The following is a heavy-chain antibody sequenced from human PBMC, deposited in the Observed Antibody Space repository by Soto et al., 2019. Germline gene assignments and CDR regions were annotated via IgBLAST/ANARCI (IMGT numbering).Heavy chain of an antibody. CDR1: GFRFSDYS. J-gene: IGHJ5*02. CDR3: ARVGPPSSRGPLENWFDP. D-gene: IGHD6-25*01. CDR2: ISSSSFTI. V-gene: IGHV3-48*01. Sequence: GGSLRLSCAASGFRFSDYSMNWVRQAPGRGLEWVSYISSSSFTIHYADSVEGRFAISRDNAKNSLYLQMNSLRVEDTAVYYCARVGPPSSRGPLENWFDPWGQGTLVTVSS.